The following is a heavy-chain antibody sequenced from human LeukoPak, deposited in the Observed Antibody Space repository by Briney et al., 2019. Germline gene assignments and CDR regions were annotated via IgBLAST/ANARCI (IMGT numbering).Heavy chain of an antibody. CDR1: GFTFSNYW. V-gene: IGHV3-74*01. J-gene: IGHJ4*02. D-gene: IGHD1-26*01. CDR2: IKSDGSHT. Sequence: GGSLRLSCAASGFTFSNYWMHWVRQAPGKGLVWVSRIKSDGSHTIYADSVKGRFTISRDNAKNTLYLQMNSLRAEDTAVYYCARGLGATTYYFDTWGQRTLVTVSS. CDR3: ARGLGATTYYFDT.